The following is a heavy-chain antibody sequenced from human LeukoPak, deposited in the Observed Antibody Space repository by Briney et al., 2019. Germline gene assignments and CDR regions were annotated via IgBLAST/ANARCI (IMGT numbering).Heavy chain of an antibody. J-gene: IGHJ6*03. V-gene: IGHV1-2*02. CDR3: ARKESDYYYMDV. D-gene: IGHD3-10*01. CDR1: GYTFTGYY. CDR2: INPNSGGT. Sequence: ASVKVSCKASGYTFTGYYMHWVRQAPGQGLEWMGWINPNSGGTNYAQKFQGRVTMTRDTSISTAYMELGRLRSDDTAVYYCARKESDYYYMDVWGKGTTVTVSS.